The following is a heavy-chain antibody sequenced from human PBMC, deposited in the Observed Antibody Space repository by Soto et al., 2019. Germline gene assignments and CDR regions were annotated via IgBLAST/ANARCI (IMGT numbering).Heavy chain of an antibody. J-gene: IGHJ6*02. D-gene: IGHD3-10*01. V-gene: IGHV1-18*01. CDR3: VRSGPRPYYYYGMDV. CDR2: ISGYNGNT. Sequence: QVQLVQSGAEVKKPGASVKVSCKSSGYTFSMSGISWVRQAPGQGLEWMGWISGYNGNTNYEQKFQDRVTMTTDTSTNTAYMELRSLRSDDTAVYYCVRSGPRPYYYYGMDVWGQGTTVTVSS. CDR1: GYTFSMSG.